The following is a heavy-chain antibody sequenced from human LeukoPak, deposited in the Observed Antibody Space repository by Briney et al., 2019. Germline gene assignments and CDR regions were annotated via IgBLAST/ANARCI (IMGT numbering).Heavy chain of an antibody. J-gene: IGHJ4*02. CDR2: IYYSGST. V-gene: IGHV4-59*12. CDR3: ARDRGGRGLDY. D-gene: IGHD4-23*01. Sequence: SETLSLTCTVSGGSISGYYWSWIRQPPGKGLEWIGYIYYSGSTNYNPSLKSRVTISVDTSKNQFSLKLRSVTAADTAVYYCARDRGGRGLDYWGQGTLVTVSS. CDR1: GGSISGYY.